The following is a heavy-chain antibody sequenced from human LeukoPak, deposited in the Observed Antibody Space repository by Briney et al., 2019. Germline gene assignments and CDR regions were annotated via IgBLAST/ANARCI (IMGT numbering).Heavy chain of an antibody. CDR3: ARITLSWREFDC. J-gene: IGHJ4*02. D-gene: IGHD3-16*01. CDR2: IYYSGST. CDR1: GGSISNGDHY. Sequence: SETLSLTCTVSGGSISNGDHYWSWIRQHPGKGLEWIGHIYYSGSTYYNPSLKSRGIISVETSKSQFSLKLSSLTAADPAVYYCARITLSWREFDCWGQGTLVTVSS. V-gene: IGHV4-31*03.